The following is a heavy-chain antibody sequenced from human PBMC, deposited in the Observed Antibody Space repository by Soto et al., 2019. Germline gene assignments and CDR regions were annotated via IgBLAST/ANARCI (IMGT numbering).Heavy chain of an antibody. Sequence: SXTLSLTCVVSGGSMSSGGYSWTWIRQPPGKGLEWIGYIYHSGSTYYNPSLKSRVTISVDRSKNQFSLKLNSVTAADTAVYYCARVPDVWGQGTTVTVSS. CDR2: IYHSGST. CDR1: GGSMSSGGYS. V-gene: IGHV4-30-2*01. CDR3: ARVPDV. J-gene: IGHJ6*02.